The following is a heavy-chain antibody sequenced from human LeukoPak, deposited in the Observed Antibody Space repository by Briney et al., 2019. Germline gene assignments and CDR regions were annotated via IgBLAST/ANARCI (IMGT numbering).Heavy chain of an antibody. Sequence: PSETLSLTCSVSGGSISSSSYFWGWTRQPPGKGLEWIGSVFHSGGTYHNPSLKSRVTTSVDTSKNQFSLKLSSVTAADTAVYYCARHGCLHGSTWCVGYWGQGTLVTVSS. J-gene: IGHJ4*02. CDR2: VFHSGGT. D-gene: IGHD6-13*01. V-gene: IGHV4-39*01. CDR3: ARHGCLHGSTWCVGY. CDR1: GGSISSSSYF.